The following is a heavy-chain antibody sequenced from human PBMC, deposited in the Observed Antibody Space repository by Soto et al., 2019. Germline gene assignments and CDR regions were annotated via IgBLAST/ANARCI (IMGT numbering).Heavy chain of an antibody. CDR2: INQDGSDT. Sequence: RGSLRLCCAASGFTFPNYRMTWVRQAPGKGLEWVANINQDGSDTYYVDSLKGRFTISRDDAKNSLYLQMSSLRAEDTAVYYCARVSGTSGGAFDIWGQGTMVTVSS. V-gene: IGHV3-7*01. D-gene: IGHD1-1*01. CDR1: GFTFPNYR. CDR3: ARVSGTSGGAFDI. J-gene: IGHJ3*02.